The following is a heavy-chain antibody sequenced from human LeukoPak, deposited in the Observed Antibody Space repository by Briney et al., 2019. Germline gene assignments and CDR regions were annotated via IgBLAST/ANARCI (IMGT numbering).Heavy chain of an antibody. D-gene: IGHD2-21*02. V-gene: IGHV3-23*01. CDR1: GFTFSSYA. CDR2: ISGSGGNT. J-gene: IGHJ4*02. CDR3: AKPRLMGGGDCYSY. Sequence: PGGSLRLSCAASGFTFSSYAMSWVRQAPGKGLEWVSAISGSGGNTYYADSVKGRFTISRDNSKNTLYLQMNSLRAEDTAVYYCAKPRLMGGGDCYSYWGQGTLVTVSS.